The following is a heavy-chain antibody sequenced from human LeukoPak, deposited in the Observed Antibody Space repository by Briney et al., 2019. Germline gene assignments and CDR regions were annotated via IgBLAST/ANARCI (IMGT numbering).Heavy chain of an antibody. J-gene: IGHJ5*02. CDR1: GNTFRDYF. V-gene: IGHV1-2*02. Sequence: ASVKVSCKSSGNTFRDYFVHWVRQAPGQGLEWMGWINPKKGDTTYAQSFQGRVTMTRDTSISATYMELNSLRSDDTAVYYCTRGYEYGWFDPWGQGTLVTVSS. CDR2: INPKKGDT. CDR3: TRGYEYGWFDP. D-gene: IGHD3-16*01.